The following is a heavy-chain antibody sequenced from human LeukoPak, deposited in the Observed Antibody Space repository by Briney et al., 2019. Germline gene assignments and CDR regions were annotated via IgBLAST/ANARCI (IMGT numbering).Heavy chain of an antibody. Sequence: GGSLRLSCAASGFTVSSNYMSWVRQAPGKGLEWVSVIYSGGSTYYADSVKGRFTISRDNSKNTLYLQMNSLRAEDTAVYYCARRESSYYYGSGTLYWGQGTLVTVSS. CDR3: ARRESSYYYGSGTLY. CDR1: GFTVSSNY. V-gene: IGHV3-66*01. J-gene: IGHJ4*02. CDR2: IYSGGST. D-gene: IGHD3-10*01.